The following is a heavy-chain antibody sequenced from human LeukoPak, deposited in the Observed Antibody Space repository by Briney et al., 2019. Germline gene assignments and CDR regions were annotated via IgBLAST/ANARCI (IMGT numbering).Heavy chain of an antibody. CDR1: GFTFSSYA. CDR3: ASHLRGSYGSGSYLFDY. J-gene: IGHJ4*02. CDR2: ISGSGGST. V-gene: IGHV3-23*01. D-gene: IGHD3-10*01. Sequence: PGGSLRLSCAASGFTFSSYAMSWVRQAPGKGLEWVSAISGSGGSTYYAGSVKGRFTISRDNSKNTLYLQMNSLRAEDTAVYYCASHLRGSYGSGSYLFDYWGQGTLVTVSS.